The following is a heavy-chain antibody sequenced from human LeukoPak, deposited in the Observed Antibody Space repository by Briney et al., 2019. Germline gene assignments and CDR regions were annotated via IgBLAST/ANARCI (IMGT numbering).Heavy chain of an antibody. CDR1: GGSISSGGYY. V-gene: IGHV4-31*03. J-gene: IGHJ4*02. Sequence: PSQTLSLTCTVSGGSISSGGYYWSWIRQHPGKGLEWIGYIYYSGSTYYNPSLKSRVTISVDTSKNQFSLKLSSVTAADTAVYYCARGLKNDFWSGYAKYYIDYWGQGTLVTVSS. CDR3: ARGLKNDFWSGYAKYYIDY. CDR2: IYYSGST. D-gene: IGHD3-3*01.